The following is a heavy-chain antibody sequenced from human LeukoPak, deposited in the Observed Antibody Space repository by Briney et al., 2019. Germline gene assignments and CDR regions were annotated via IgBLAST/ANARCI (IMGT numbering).Heavy chain of an antibody. CDR1: GFTLSDYY. J-gene: IGHJ3*02. CDR2: ISSSGSTI. V-gene: IGHV3-11*01. CDR3: ARDYYDSSGYHTWAFDI. D-gene: IGHD3-22*01. Sequence: GGSLRLSCAASGFTLSDYYMSWIRQAPGKGLEWVSYISSSGSTIYYADSVKGRFTISRDNAKNSLYLQMNSLRAEDTAVYYCARDYYDSSGYHTWAFDIWGQGTMVTVSS.